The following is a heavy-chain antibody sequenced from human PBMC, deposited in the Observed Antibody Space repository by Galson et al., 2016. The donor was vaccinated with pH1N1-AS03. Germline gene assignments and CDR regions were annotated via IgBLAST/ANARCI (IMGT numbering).Heavy chain of an antibody. CDR2: ISFDGTNK. CDR1: GFTISNFG. J-gene: IGHJ4*02. V-gene: IGHV3-30*18. CDR3: ANDFNYDFWSGYSFY. D-gene: IGHD3/OR15-3a*01. Sequence: SLRLSCAASGFTISNFGMLWVRQAPGQGLEWVAIISFDGTNKYYADSVKGRFSISRDNSKNTLFLQMSALRAEDTAVYYCANDFNYDFWSGYSFYGGQGALVTVSS.